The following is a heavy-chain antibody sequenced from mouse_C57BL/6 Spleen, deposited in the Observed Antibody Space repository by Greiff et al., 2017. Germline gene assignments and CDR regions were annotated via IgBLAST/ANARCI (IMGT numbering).Heavy chain of an antibody. CDR3: ARKELRYFDY. CDR2: IDPSDSYT. J-gene: IGHJ2*01. Sequence: GQGLEWIGEIDPSDSYTNYNQKFKGKATLTVDTSSSTAYMQLSSLTSEDSAVYYCARKELRYFDYWGQGTTLTVSS. D-gene: IGHD1-1*01. V-gene: IGHV1-50*01.